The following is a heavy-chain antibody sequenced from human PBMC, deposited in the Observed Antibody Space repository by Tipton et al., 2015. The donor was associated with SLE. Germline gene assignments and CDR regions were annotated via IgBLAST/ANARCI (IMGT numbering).Heavy chain of an antibody. Sequence: TLSLTCTVSGGSISSYYWSWIRQPPGKGLEWIGYIYYSGSTNYNPSLKSRVSISVDTSKNQFSLKLSSVTAADTAVYYCARISSSYDYSNPGYYYYYMDVWSKGTTVTVSS. J-gene: IGHJ6*03. CDR2: IYYSGST. CDR1: GGSISSYY. CDR3: ARISSSYDYSNPGYYYYYMDV. V-gene: IGHV4-59*01. D-gene: IGHD4-11*01.